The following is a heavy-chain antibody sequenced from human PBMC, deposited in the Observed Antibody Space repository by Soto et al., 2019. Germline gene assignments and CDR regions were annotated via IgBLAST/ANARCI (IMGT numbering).Heavy chain of an antibody. CDR3: AREKITGLFDY. Sequence: QVQLQQWGAGLLKPSETLSLTCAVYGGSFSGYYWTWIRQPPGTGLEWIGEINHSGSTNYNPSLKSRVTISVDTSKNQFSLKLTSVTAADTVGYYCAREKITGLFDYWGQGTLVTVSS. V-gene: IGHV4-34*01. CDR1: GGSFSGYY. D-gene: IGHD2-8*02. J-gene: IGHJ4*02. CDR2: INHSGST.